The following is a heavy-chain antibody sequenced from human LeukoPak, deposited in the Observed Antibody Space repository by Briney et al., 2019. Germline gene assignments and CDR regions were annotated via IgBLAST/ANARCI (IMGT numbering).Heavy chain of an antibody. Sequence: GVSVKVSCKASGYTFTSYYMHWVRQAPGQGLEWMGIINPSGGSTSYAQKFQGRVTITADESTSTAYMELSSLRSEGTAVYYCAREGTTVFDYWGQGTLVTVSS. J-gene: IGHJ4*02. CDR2: INPSGGST. V-gene: IGHV1-46*01. CDR1: GYTFTSYY. CDR3: AREGTTVFDY. D-gene: IGHD4-17*01.